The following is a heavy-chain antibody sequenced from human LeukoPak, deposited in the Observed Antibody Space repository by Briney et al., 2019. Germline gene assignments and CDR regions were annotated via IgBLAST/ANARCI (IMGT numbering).Heavy chain of an antibody. D-gene: IGHD3-3*01. Sequence: EASVKVSCKASGYTFTGYYMHWVRQAPGQGLEWMGWINPNSGGTNYAQKFQGRVTMTRDTSISTAYMELSRLRSDDTAVYYCARDSLYDFWSGVSGGYYYYYMDVWGKGTTVTVSS. CDR2: INPNSGGT. J-gene: IGHJ6*03. CDR3: ARDSLYDFWSGVSGGYYYYYMDV. CDR1: GYTFTGYY. V-gene: IGHV1-2*02.